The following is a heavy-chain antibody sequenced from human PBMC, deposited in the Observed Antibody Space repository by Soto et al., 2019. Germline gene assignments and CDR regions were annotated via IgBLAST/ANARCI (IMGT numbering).Heavy chain of an antibody. V-gene: IGHV3-48*03. CDR1: GFTFSSYE. J-gene: IGHJ6*02. CDR2: ISSSGSTI. CDR3: ARDHKGGYYYYGMDV. Sequence: SGGSLRLSSAASGFTFSSYEMNCVRHAPGKGLEWVSYISSSGSTIYYADSVKGRFTISRGNAKNSLYLQMNSLRAEDTAVYYCARDHKGGYYYYGMDVWGQGTTVTVAS.